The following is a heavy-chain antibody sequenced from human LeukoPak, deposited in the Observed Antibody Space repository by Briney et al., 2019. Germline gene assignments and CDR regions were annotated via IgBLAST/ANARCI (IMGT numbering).Heavy chain of an antibody. Sequence: PSQTLSLTCTVSGGSISSGGYYWGWIRQHPGKGLEWIGYIYYSGSTYYNPSLKSRVTISVDTSKNQFSLKLSSVTAADTAVYYCARASPRENSNYFYYYYGMDVWGQGTTVTVSS. CDR3: ARASPRENSNYFYYYYGMDV. CDR2: IYYSGST. J-gene: IGHJ6*02. CDR1: GGSISSGGYY. V-gene: IGHV4-31*03. D-gene: IGHD4-11*01.